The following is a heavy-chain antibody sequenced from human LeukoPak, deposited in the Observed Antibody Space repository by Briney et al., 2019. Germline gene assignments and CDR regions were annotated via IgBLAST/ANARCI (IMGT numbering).Heavy chain of an antibody. CDR3: PRYLGWSGGSCYGFDY. CDR2: ISSRSSNR. CDR1: GFTFSRYS. Sequence: GGCLTLSCPASGFTFSRYSMNWVRQAGGKGMAWVSSISSRSSNRDYADSVKGRFTISRDNPKHSLYLQTNSLRDEDTAGYFFPRYLGWSGGSCYGFDYWGQGTLVTVSS. D-gene: IGHD2-15*01. V-gene: IGHV3-21*01. J-gene: IGHJ4*02.